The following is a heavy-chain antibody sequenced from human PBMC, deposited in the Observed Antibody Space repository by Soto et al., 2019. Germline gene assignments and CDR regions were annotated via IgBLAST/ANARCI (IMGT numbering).Heavy chain of an antibody. CDR2: IYHSGST. CDR1: GGSISSSNW. CDR3: VSYGSGTYYSGYSFDF. V-gene: IGHV4-4*02. D-gene: IGHD3-10*01. Sequence: SETLSLTCAVSGGSISSSNWWSWVRQPPGKGLEWIGEIYHSGSTNYNPSLKSRVTISVDKSKNQFSLKLSSVTAADTALYYCVSYGSGTYYSGYSFDFWSQGSLVPVSS. J-gene: IGHJ4*02.